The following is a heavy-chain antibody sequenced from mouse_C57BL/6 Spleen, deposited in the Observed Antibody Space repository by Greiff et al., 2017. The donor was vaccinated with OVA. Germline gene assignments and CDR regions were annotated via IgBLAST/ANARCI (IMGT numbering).Heavy chain of an antibody. CDR1: GFTFSDYY. CDR2: INYDGSST. V-gene: IGHV5-16*01. CDR3: ARDGYLGPFAY. Sequence: EVMLVESEGGLVQPGSSMKLSCTASGFTFSDYYMAWVRQVPEKGLEWVANINYDGSSTYYLDSVKSRFIISRDNAKNILYLQMSSLKSEDTATYYCARDGYLGPFAYWGQGTLVTVSA. D-gene: IGHD2-3*01. J-gene: IGHJ3*01.